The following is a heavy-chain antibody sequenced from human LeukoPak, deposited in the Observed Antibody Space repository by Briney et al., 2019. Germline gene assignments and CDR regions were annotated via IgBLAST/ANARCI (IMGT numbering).Heavy chain of an antibody. Sequence: ASVKVSCKASGYTFTGYYMHWVRQAPGQGLEWMGWINPNGGGTNYAQKFQGRVTMTRDTSISTAYMELSRLRSDDTAVYYCARGYCSGGSCYAIDYWGQGTLVTVSS. CDR2: INPNGGGT. CDR1: GYTFTGYY. CDR3: ARGYCSGGSCYAIDY. V-gene: IGHV1-2*02. D-gene: IGHD2-15*01. J-gene: IGHJ4*02.